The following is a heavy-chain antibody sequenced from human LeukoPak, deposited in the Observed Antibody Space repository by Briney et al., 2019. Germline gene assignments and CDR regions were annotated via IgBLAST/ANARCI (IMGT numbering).Heavy chain of an antibody. CDR3: ALGGNDTKAVDY. Sequence: SETLSLTCTVSRGYISSSYYYWGWIRQPPGKGLEWLGQIFFRGETYHNPALKSRVTMSVDTSRNQFSLKLSSVTAADTAVYYCALGGNDTKAVDYWGQGTLVTVSS. CDR2: IFFRGET. CDR1: RGYISSSYYY. D-gene: IGHD4-23*01. V-gene: IGHV4-39*01. J-gene: IGHJ4*02.